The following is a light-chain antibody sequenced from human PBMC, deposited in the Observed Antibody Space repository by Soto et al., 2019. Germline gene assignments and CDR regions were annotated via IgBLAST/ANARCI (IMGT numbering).Light chain of an antibody. CDR3: QQGHSMPFT. CDR2: AAS. V-gene: IGKV1-39*01. CDR1: QSITNS. J-gene: IGKJ3*01. Sequence: DIQMTQSPSSLSASVGDRVTITCRASQSITNSLNWYQHKPGKAPTLVVYAASSLQSGVPSRFSGSGSGTDFTLTISSFQPEDFATYFCQQGHSMPFTFGPGTKVDIK.